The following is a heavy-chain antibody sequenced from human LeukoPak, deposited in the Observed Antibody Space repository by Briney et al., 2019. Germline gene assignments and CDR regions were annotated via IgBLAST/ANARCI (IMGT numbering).Heavy chain of an antibody. CDR2: IYYSGST. D-gene: IGHD1-26*01. CDR1: GGSISSSNYY. Sequence: SETLSLTCTVSGGSISSSNYYWGWIRQPPGKGLEWIGSIYYSGSTYYNPSLKSRVTISVDTSKNQFSLKLSSVTAADTAVYYCAGPRGYSGSSGGAFDLWGQGTMFTVSS. J-gene: IGHJ3*01. CDR3: AGPRGYSGSSGGAFDL. V-gene: IGHV4-39*01.